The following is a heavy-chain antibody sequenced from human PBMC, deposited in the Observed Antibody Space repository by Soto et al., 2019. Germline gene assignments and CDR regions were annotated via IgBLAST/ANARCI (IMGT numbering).Heavy chain of an antibody. CDR1: GGSISSGGYY. J-gene: IGHJ5*02. V-gene: IGHV4-31*03. D-gene: IGHD2-15*01. CDR2: IYYSGST. CDR3: ARERSGVVVAATTGWFDP. Sequence: QVQLQESGPGLVKPSQTLSLTCTVSGGSISSGGYYWSWIRQHPGKGLEWIGYIYYSGSTYYNPSLKSRVTISVDTSKNQFSLKLSSVTAADTAVYYCARERSGVVVAATTGWFDPWGQGTLVTVSS.